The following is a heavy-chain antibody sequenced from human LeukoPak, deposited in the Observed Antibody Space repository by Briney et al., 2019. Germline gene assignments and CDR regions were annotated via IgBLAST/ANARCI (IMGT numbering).Heavy chain of an antibody. V-gene: IGHV3-11*01. J-gene: IGHJ4*02. CDR1: GFTFSDYY. CDR2: ISSSGSTI. D-gene: IGHD3-10*01. Sequence: GGSLRLSCAASGFTFSDYYMSWIRQAPGKGLEWVSYISSSGSTIYYADSVKGRFTISRDNAKNSLYLQMNSLRAEDTAAYYCAAPDYYGFVDYWGQGTLVTVSS. CDR3: AAPDYYGFVDY.